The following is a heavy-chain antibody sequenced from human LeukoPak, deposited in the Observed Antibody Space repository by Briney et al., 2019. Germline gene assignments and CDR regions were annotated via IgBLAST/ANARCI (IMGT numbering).Heavy chain of an antibody. Sequence: PGGSLRLSCAASGFTFSTYAMHWVRQAPGKGLEWVAVISYDGNNKYYADSVKGRFTISRDNAKNSLYLQMNSLRAEDTAVYYCARVSGGWEHTAYYYYMDVWGKGTTVTVSS. D-gene: IGHD4-23*01. CDR2: ISYDGNNK. J-gene: IGHJ6*03. V-gene: IGHV3-30*04. CDR3: ARVSGGWEHTAYYYYMDV. CDR1: GFTFSTYA.